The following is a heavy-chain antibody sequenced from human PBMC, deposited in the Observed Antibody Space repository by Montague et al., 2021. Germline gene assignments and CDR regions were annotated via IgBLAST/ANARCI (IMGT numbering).Heavy chain of an antibody. Sequence: CAISGDSVSNNNAAWNWIRESPSRGLEWLGRTYYRSTWYTDYAVSVKGRIATNPDTSKNQFSLQLNSVTPEDTAVYYCAREGVGDLLFSFDSWGQGTLVTVSS. CDR3: AREGVGDLLFSFDS. D-gene: IGHD3-10*01. V-gene: IGHV6-1*01. CDR2: TYYRSTWYT. J-gene: IGHJ4*02. CDR1: GDSVSNNNAA.